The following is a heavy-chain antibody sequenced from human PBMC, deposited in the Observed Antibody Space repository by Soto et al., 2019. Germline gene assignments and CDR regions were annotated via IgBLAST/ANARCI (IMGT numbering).Heavy chain of an antibody. CDR2: IYWDDDK. V-gene: IGHV2-5*02. CDR1: GFSLSTNGVA. D-gene: IGHD2-15*01. CDR3: ARRLVADLKGNHFDP. J-gene: IGHJ5*02. Sequence: QITLRESGPPLVKPTQTLTLTCSSSGFSLSTNGVAVGWIRQPPGKALEWLAHIYWDDDKRYNPSLKSRLAITKDTSKNQVVLTMTNMDPEDTGTDYCARRLVADLKGNHFDPWAQGILVTVSS.